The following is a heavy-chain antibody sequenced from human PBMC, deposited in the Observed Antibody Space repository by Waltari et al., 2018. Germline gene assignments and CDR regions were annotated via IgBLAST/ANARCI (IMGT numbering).Heavy chain of an antibody. CDR1: GFTFSSYG. V-gene: IGHV3-30*18. D-gene: IGHD1-26*01. CDR3: AKDAGVGELGAFDP. CDR2: VWYDGSNK. J-gene: IGHJ5*02. Sequence: QVQLVESGGGVVQPGRSLRLSCAASGFTFSSYGMHWVRQAPGKGLEWGAGVWYDGSNKYYADSVKGLFTISRDNSKNTLYLQMNSLRAEDTAMYYCAKDAGVGELGAFDPWGQGTLVTVSS.